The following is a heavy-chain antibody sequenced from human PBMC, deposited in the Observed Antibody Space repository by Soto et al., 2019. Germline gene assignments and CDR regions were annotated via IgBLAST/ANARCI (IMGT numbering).Heavy chain of an antibody. CDR2: IATTDGST. CDR3: ARGDAGDY. D-gene: IGHD2-2*01. Sequence: EVQLVESGGGVVRPGGSLRLSCAASGFIFENYGLSWVRKAPGKGLEWVSGIATTDGSTGYADSVRGRFTISRDNANHSLDLQMNSLRAEDTALYYCARGDAGDYWGQGTLVTVSS. CDR1: GFIFENYG. J-gene: IGHJ4*02. V-gene: IGHV3-20*04.